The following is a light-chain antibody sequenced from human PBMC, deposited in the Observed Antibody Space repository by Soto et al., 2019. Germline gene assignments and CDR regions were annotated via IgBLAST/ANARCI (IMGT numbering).Light chain of an antibody. J-gene: IGLJ1*01. CDR1: SSDIGAYDY. CDR3: LSFTTTSTHV. CDR2: EVN. V-gene: IGLV2-14*01. Sequence: QSALTQPACLSGSPGQSITVSCTGTSSDIGAYDYVSWFQQHPGKAPKLMISEVNNRPSGVSNRFSGSKSGNTAYLTISGLQVEDEAEYFCLSFTTTSTHVFGTGTKVTVL.